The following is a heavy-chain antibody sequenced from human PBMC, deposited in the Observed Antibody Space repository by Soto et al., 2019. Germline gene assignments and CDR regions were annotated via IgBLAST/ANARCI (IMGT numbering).Heavy chain of an antibody. CDR1: GYSFTSYW. CDR3: ARVKDDDSNYYTPPIMDG. J-gene: IGHJ6*02. V-gene: IGHV5-51*01. Sequence: GESLKISCKGSGYSFTSYWIGWVRQMPGKGLEWMGIIYPGDSDTRYSPSFQGQVTISADKSISTAYLQWSSLKASDTAMYYCARVKDDDSNYYTPPIMDGWGQGTTVTVSS. CDR2: IYPGDSDT. D-gene: IGHD4-4*01.